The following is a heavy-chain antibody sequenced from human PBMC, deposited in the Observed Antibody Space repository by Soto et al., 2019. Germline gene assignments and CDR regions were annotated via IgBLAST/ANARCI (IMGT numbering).Heavy chain of an antibody. CDR3: VKEDWEC. D-gene: IGHD3-9*01. CDR2: ISGSGGST. V-gene: IGHV3-23*01. CDR1: GITFSSYA. J-gene: IGHJ4*02. Sequence: EGQLLESGGGLVQPGGSLRLSCAASGITFSSYAMSWVRQVPGRGLEWVSSISGSGGSTYYADSVKGRFTVSRDNSKNTLYLQMSSLRDEDTAMYYCVKEDWECWGQGTLVTVSS.